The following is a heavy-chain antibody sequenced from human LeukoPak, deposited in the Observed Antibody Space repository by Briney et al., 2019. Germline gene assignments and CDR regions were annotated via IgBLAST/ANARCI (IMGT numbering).Heavy chain of an antibody. CDR1: GGTFSSYA. Sequence: ASVKVSCKASGGTFSSYAISWVRQAPGQGLEWMGIINPSGGSTSYAQKFQGRVTMTRDTSISTAYMELSRLRSDDTAVYYCARDLGIAARTYSNDYWGQGTLVTVSS. V-gene: IGHV1-46*01. J-gene: IGHJ4*02. CDR3: ARDLGIAARTYSNDY. CDR2: INPSGGST. D-gene: IGHD6-6*01.